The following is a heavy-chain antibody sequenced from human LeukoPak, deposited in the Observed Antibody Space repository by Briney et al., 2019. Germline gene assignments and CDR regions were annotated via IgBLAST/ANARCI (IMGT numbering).Heavy chain of an antibody. CDR1: GYTFTSYG. D-gene: IGHD3-10*01. V-gene: IGHV1-18*01. CDR3: ARVRITMVRGVYSPLDY. Sequence: ASVKVSCKASGYTFTSYGISWVRQAPGQGLEWMGWISAYNGNTNYAQKFQGRVTITADESTSTAYMELSSLRSEDTAVYYCARVRITMVRGVYSPLDYWGQGTLVTVSS. J-gene: IGHJ4*02. CDR2: ISAYNGNT.